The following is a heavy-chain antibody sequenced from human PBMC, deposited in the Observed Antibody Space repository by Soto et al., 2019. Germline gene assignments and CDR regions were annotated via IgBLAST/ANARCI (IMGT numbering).Heavy chain of an antibody. CDR1: GFTFSTYN. CDR3: ARDGNRGFDMDV. V-gene: IGHV3-48*02. Sequence: TGGSLRLSCEGSGFTFSTYNMDWARQAPGKGLEWVSYITNTGGTIYYADSVRGRFTISRDNAKNTLFLQMNSLRDDDTAVYYCARDGNRGFDMDVWGQGTTVTVSS. J-gene: IGHJ6*02. CDR2: ITNTGGTI.